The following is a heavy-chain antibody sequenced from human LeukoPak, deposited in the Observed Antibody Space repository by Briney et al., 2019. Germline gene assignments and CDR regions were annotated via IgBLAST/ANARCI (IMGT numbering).Heavy chain of an antibody. CDR3: ARHIVVVPAAILYYYGMDV. Sequence: ASVKVSCKASGYTFTSYGISWVRQAPGQGLEWMGWISAYNGNTNYAQKLQGRVTMTTGTSTSTAYMELRSLRSDDTAVYYCARHIVVVPAAILYYYGMDVWGQGTTVTVSS. CDR1: GYTFTSYG. D-gene: IGHD2-2*01. J-gene: IGHJ6*02. V-gene: IGHV1-18*01. CDR2: ISAYNGNT.